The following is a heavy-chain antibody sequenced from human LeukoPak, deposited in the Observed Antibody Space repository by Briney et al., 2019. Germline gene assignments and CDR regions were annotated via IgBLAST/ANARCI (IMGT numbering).Heavy chain of an antibody. V-gene: IGHV4-59*01. Sequence: SETLSLTCSVSGGTITRYYWSWIRQPPGKGLEWIGYIYYSGSTIYNPSLKSRVTISVDTSKNKFSLKLSSVTAADTAVYYCARHPPRADIGYAFDIWSQGTLVTVSS. CDR2: IYYSGST. CDR3: ARHPPRADIGYAFDI. D-gene: IGHD2-15*01. CDR1: GGTITRYY. J-gene: IGHJ3*02.